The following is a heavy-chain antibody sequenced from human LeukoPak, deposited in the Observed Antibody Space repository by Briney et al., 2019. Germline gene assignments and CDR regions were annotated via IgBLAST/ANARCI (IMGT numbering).Heavy chain of an antibody. CDR2: IYYSGST. V-gene: IGHV4-39*07. CDR1: GDSISTSSYY. D-gene: IGHD3-10*01. J-gene: IGHJ4*02. Sequence: SETLSLTCTVSGDSISTSSYYWGWIRQPPGKGLEWIGSIYYSGSTYYNPSLKNRVTLSVDTSKNQFSLNLNSVTAADTAVFYCATMERLIMVRGVITSPHFDFWGQGALVTVSS. CDR3: ATMERLIMVRGVITSPHFDF.